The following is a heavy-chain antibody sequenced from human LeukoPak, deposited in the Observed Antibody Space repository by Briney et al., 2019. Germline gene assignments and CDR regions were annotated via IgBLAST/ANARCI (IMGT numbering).Heavy chain of an antibody. V-gene: IGHV3-7*01. CDR3: ARDTYYYDSSGYYPLFDY. J-gene: IGHJ4*02. D-gene: IGHD3-22*01. CDR1: GFTFSSYW. Sequence: PGGSLRLSCAASGFTFSSYWMSWVRQAPGKGLEWVANIKQDGSEKYYVDSVKGRFTISRDNAKNSLYLQMNSLRAEDTAVYYCARDTYYYDSSGYYPLFDYWGQGTLVTVSS. CDR2: IKQDGSEK.